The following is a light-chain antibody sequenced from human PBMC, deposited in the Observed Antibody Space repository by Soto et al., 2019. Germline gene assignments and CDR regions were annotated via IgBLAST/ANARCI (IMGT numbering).Light chain of an antibody. V-gene: IGLV2-14*01. CDR2: EVS. CDR3: SSYTSSSTRV. J-gene: IGLJ1*01. Sequence: QSVLTQPASVSGSPGQSITISCTGTSSDVGRYNYVSWYQQHPGKAPKLMISEVSNRPSGVPNRFSGSKSGNTASLTISGLQTEDEADYYCSSYTSSSTRVFGTGTKVTVL. CDR1: SSDVGRYNY.